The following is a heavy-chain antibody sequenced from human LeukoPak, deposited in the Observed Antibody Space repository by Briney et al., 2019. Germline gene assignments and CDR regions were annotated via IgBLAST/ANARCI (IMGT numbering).Heavy chain of an antibody. D-gene: IGHD2-2*01. CDR2: IYHSGST. V-gene: IGHV4-38-2*02. J-gene: IGHJ2*01. Sequence: PSETLSLTCTVSGYSISSGYYWGWIRQPPGKGLEWIGSIYHSGSTYYNPSLKSRVTISVDTSKNQFSLKLSSVTAADTAVYYCATSRAELWGRGTLVTVSS. CDR3: ATSRAEL. CDR1: GYSISSGYY.